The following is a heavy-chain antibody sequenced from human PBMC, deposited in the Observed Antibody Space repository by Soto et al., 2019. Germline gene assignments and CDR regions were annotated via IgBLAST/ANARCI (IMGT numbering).Heavy chain of an antibody. CDR3: ARVDYDFWSGPRFNYYYGMDV. D-gene: IGHD3-3*01. CDR2: IYYSGST. V-gene: IGHV4-59*01. Sequence: SETLSLTCTVSGGSISSYYWSWIRQPPGKGLKWIGYIYYSGSTNYNPSLKSRVTISVDTSKNQFSLKLSSVTAADTAVYYCARVDYDFWSGPRFNYYYGMDVWGQGTTVTVSS. CDR1: GGSISSYY. J-gene: IGHJ6*02.